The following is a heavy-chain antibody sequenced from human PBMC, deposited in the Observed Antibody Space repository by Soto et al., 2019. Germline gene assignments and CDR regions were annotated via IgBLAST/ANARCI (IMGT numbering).Heavy chain of an antibody. CDR3: GRGDAVKSSLFDP. CDR2: ISYSGST. D-gene: IGHD2-2*01. CDR1: GGSVSSVTSY. J-gene: IGHJ5*02. V-gene: IGHV4-61*01. Sequence: QVQLQESGPGLVKPSETLFLTCIVSGGSVSSVTSYWNWIRQTPGKGLEWIGYISYSGSTNYSPSYKSRVTRSLDTSKNQSSLKLISVTAADTAVYYCGRGDAVKSSLFDPWGQGTLVTVSS.